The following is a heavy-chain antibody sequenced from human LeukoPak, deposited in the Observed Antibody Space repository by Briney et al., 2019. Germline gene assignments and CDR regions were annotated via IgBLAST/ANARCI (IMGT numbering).Heavy chain of an antibody. Sequence: PGGSLRPSFAAPGFTFSSYSMNWVRQAPGKGLEWVPYISSSSTIYYADSLKGRFTTSRDNANNSLYLQMNSLRAQDTAVYYCARGEDNADEYLREVYWGQGILVTVSS. CDR3: ARGEDNADEYLREVY. CDR1: GFTFSSYS. D-gene: IGHD3-16*01. J-gene: IGHJ4*02. CDR2: ISSSSTI. V-gene: IGHV3-48*04.